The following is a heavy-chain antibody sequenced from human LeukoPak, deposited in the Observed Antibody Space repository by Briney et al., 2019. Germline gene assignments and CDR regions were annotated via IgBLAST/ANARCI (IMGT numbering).Heavy chain of an antibody. CDR1: GFTFSSYE. Sequence: GGSLGLSCAASGFTFSSYEMNWVRQAPGKGLEWVSYISSSSSTIYYADSVKGRFTISRDNAKNSLYLQMDSLRAEDTAVYYCASGYYDSSGYYSRYAYFDYWGQGTLVTVSS. CDR3: ASGYYDSSGYYSRYAYFDY. CDR2: ISSSSSTI. V-gene: IGHV3-48*01. D-gene: IGHD3-22*01. J-gene: IGHJ4*02.